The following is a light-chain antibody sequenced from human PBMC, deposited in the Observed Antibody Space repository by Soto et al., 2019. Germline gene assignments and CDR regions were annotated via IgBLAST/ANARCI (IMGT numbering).Light chain of an antibody. CDR3: QAYQSYWT. J-gene: IGKJ1*01. Sequence: DIQMTQSPSTLSASVGDRVTITCRASQSIGNYLAWYQQKPGKAPNLLIYKASSLESGVPSRFSGSGSGTEFTFSISSLQPDDFATYYCQAYQSYWTFGTGTTVEI. CDR2: KAS. V-gene: IGKV1-5*03. CDR1: QSIGNY.